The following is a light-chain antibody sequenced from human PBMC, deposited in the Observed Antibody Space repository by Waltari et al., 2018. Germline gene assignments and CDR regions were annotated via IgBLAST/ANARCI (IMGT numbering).Light chain of an antibody. CDR3: QEYDSLPVT. CDR2: KSS. V-gene: IGKV1-5*03. CDR1: QSVKNN. J-gene: IGKJ4*01. Sequence: DIQMTQSHSTLSAYVGDRVIITCRASQSVKNNLAGYQQKPGKDPQVLVHKSSRLESGVPSRFSCSGYGTEFTLTISSLQPDDFATYYCQEYDSLPVTFGGGTKVEIK.